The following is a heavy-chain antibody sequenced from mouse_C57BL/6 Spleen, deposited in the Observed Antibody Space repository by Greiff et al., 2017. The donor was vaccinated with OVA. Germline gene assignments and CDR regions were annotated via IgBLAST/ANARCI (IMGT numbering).Heavy chain of an antibody. CDR3: ARPTMITNWYFDV. V-gene: IGHV1-26*01. Sequence: QLQQSGPELVKPGASVQISCKASGYTFTDYYMNWVKQSHGKSLEWIGDINPNNGGTSYNQKFKGKATLTVDKSSSTAYMELRSLTSEDSAVYYCARPTMITNWYFDVWGTGTTVTVSS. CDR2: INPNNGGT. CDR1: GYTFTDYY. D-gene: IGHD2-4*01. J-gene: IGHJ1*03.